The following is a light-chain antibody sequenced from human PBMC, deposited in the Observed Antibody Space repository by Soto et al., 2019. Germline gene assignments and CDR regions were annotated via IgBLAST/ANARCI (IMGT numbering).Light chain of an antibody. CDR1: QSVSNN. CDR3: QQYNNWPRGT. V-gene: IGKV3-15*01. CDR2: GAS. J-gene: IGKJ1*01. Sequence: IVMTQSPASLSVSPGEGATLSCRASQSVSNNLDWYQQKPGQAPRLLIYGASTRATGIPARFSGSGSGTDFTLTISSLQSEDFAVYYCQQYNNWPRGTLGQGTKVEIK.